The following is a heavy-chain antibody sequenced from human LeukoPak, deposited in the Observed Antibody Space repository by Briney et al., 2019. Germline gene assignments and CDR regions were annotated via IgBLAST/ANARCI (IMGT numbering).Heavy chain of an antibody. CDR1: GFAFGSEA. Sequence: GGSLRLSCAVSGFAFGSEAMSWVRQSPARGLEWVASISPGGGTTYYADYVKGRFTISRDNSKNTLYLQMNSLRAEDTAIYYCARDRGKDAPMDVWSQGTTVTVSS. CDR3: ARDRGKDAPMDV. J-gene: IGHJ6*02. V-gene: IGHV3-23*01. CDR2: ISPGGGTT. D-gene: IGHD3-10*01.